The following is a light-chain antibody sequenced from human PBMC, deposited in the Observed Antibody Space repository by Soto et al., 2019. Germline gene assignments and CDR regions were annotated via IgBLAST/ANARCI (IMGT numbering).Light chain of an antibody. CDR2: RNN. CDR3: CSHVDTDTWV. V-gene: IGLV1-44*01. Sequence: QSVLTQPPSASGTPGQRVTISCSGSSSNIGSNSVYWHQQLPGTAPKLLIYRNNQRPSGVPDRFSGSKSGNTASLTISGLQAEDEADYYCCSHVDTDTWVFGGGTKLTVL. CDR1: SSNIGSNS. J-gene: IGLJ3*02.